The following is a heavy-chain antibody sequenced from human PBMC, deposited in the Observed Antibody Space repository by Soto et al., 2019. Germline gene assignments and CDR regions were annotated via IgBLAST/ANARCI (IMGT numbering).Heavy chain of an antibody. Sequence: GGSLRLSCAASGFTFSSYAMNWVRQAPGKGLEWVSTISGSGGSTYYADSVKGRFTISRDNSKNTLYLQMNSLRAEDTAVYYCAKGWADSNSGMDVWGQGTTVTVSS. CDR1: GFTFSSYA. D-gene: IGHD2-21*01. CDR3: AKGWADSNSGMDV. CDR2: ISGSGGST. V-gene: IGHV3-23*01. J-gene: IGHJ6*02.